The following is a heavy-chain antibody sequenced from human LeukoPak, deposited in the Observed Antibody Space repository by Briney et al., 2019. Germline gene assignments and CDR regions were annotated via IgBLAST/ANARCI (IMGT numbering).Heavy chain of an antibody. D-gene: IGHD6-19*01. V-gene: IGHV1-18*04. J-gene: IGHJ4*02. Sequence: ASVKVSCKASGYTFTGYYMHWVRQAPGQGLEWMGWISAYNGNTNYAQKLQGRVTMTTDTSTSTAYMELRSLRSDDTAVYYCARGLPIAVAGTDHYFDYWGQGTLVTVSS. CDR3: ARGLPIAVAGTDHYFDY. CDR2: ISAYNGNT. CDR1: GYTFTGYY.